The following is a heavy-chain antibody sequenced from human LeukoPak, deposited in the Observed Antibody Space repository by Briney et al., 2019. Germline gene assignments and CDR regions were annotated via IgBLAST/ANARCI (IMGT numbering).Heavy chain of an antibody. CDR3: ASKTYSIGYYYYYGMDV. D-gene: IGHD4-11*01. CDR2: IYYSGST. Sequence: SETLSLTCTVSGGSISSYYWSWIRQPAGKGLEWIGYIYYSGSTNYNPSLKSRVTISVDTSKNQFSLKLSSVTAADTAVYYCASKTYSIGYYYYYGMDVWGQGTTVTVSS. CDR1: GGSISSYY. V-gene: IGHV4-59*08. J-gene: IGHJ6*02.